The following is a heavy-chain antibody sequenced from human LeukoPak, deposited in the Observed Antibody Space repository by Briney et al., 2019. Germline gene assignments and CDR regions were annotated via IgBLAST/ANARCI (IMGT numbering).Heavy chain of an antibody. V-gene: IGHV1-8*03. CDR3: AREAATRFYMDV. D-gene: IGHD1-1*01. Sequence: GASVKVSCKASGYTFTSYDINWVRQATGQGLEWMGWMNPNSGNTGYAQKFQGRVTITRNTSISTAYMELSSLRSEDTAVYYCAREAATRFYMDVWGKGTTVTVSS. CDR1: GYTFTSYD. CDR2: MNPNSGNT. J-gene: IGHJ6*03.